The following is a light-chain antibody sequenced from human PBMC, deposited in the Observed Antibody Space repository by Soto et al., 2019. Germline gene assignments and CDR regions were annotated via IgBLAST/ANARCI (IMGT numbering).Light chain of an antibody. Sequence: EIVLTQSPATLSLSPGERATLSCRASQSVSSSYLAWYQQKPGQAPRLLIYGASSRATGIPDRFSGSGSGTDFTLTIRNLQAEDVAVYYCQQYFGTPLTFGGGTKVDIK. CDR1: QSVSSSY. V-gene: IGKV3-20*01. CDR3: QQYFGTPLT. J-gene: IGKJ4*01. CDR2: GAS.